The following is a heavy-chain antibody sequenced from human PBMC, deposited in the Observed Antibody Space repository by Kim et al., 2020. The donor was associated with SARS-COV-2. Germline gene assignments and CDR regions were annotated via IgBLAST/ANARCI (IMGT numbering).Heavy chain of an antibody. D-gene: IGHD5-12*01. CDR2: IYYSGST. CDR3: ARGSRGWVATPDYFDH. CDR1: GGSISSYY. V-gene: IGHV4-59*13. J-gene: IGHJ4*02. Sequence: SETLSLTCTVSGGSISSYYWSWIRQPPGKGLEWIGYIYYSGSTNYNPSLKSRVTISVDTSKNQFSLKLSSVTAADTAVYYCARGSRGWVATPDYFDHWGQGTLVTVSS.